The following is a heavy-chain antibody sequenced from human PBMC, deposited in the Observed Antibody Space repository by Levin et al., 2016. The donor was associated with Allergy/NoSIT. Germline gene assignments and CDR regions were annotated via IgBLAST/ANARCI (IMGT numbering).Heavy chain of an antibody. D-gene: IGHD6-6*01. J-gene: IGHJ4*02. CDR3: AREPLEYSSSSLDTGY. CDR2: ISDSGGST. V-gene: IGHV3-23*01. Sequence: GESLKISCASSGFTFSSYAMSWVRQAPGKGLEWVSAISDSGGSTYYAGSVKGWFTISRDNSKNTLYLQMNSLRAEDTAVYYCAREPLEYSSSSLDTGYWGQGTLVTVSS. CDR1: GFTFSSYA.